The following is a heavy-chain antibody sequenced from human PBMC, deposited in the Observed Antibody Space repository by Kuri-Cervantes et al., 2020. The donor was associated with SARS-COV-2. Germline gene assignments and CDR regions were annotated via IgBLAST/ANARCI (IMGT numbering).Heavy chain of an antibody. J-gene: IGHJ6*03. CDR1: GASISSQY. CDR3: AREAYSYGFIYYYYMDV. Sequence: SETLSLTCAVSGASISSQYWSWIRQSPGKGLEWIGYVSYNGRTNYNPSLRSRVTISADTSKNQFSLKLSSVTAADTAVYYCAREAYSYGFIYYYYMDVWGKGTTVTVSS. V-gene: IGHV4-59*11. CDR2: VSYNGRT. D-gene: IGHD5-18*01.